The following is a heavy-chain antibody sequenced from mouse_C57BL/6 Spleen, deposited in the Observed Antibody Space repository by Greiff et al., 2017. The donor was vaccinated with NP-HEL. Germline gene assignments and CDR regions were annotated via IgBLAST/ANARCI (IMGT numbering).Heavy chain of an antibody. V-gene: IGHV1-15*01. CDR3: TYRYYGSSDWYFDV. J-gene: IGHJ1*03. D-gene: IGHD1-1*01. CDR2: IDPETGGT. CDR1: GYTFTDYE. Sequence: QVQLQQSGAELVRPGASVTLSCKASGYTFTDYEMHWVKQTPVHGLEWIGAIDPETGGTAYNQKFKGKAILTADKSSSTAYMELRSLTYEDSAVYYCTYRYYGSSDWYFDVWGTGTTVTVSS.